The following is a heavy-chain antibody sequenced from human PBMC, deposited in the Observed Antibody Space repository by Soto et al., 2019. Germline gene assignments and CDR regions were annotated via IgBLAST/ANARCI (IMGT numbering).Heavy chain of an antibody. V-gene: IGHV3-23*01. D-gene: IGHD3-22*01. J-gene: IGHJ4*02. CDR3: AKESTSSGYMDY. CDR1: GFTFSSYA. Sequence: GGSLRLSCAASGFTFSSYAMSWVRQAPGKGLAWVSAISGSGGKTYYAASVKGRFTISRDNSKNTLYLPMNSLRAEDPAVYYCAKESTSSGYMDYWGQGTLVTVSS. CDR2: ISGSGGKT.